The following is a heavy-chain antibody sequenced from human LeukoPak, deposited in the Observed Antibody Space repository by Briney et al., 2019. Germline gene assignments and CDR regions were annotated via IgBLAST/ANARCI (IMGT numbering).Heavy chain of an antibody. D-gene: IGHD3-22*01. Sequence: VASVKVSCKASGGTFSKYTISWVRQRPGQGLEWMGGITPLFGTANYAQKFQGRVTITADESTSTAYMELSSLRSEDTAVYYCARDHSSGYLGYYFDYWGQGTLVTVSS. CDR1: GGTFSKYT. V-gene: IGHV1-69*13. J-gene: IGHJ4*02. CDR3: ARDHSSGYLGYYFDY. CDR2: ITPLFGTA.